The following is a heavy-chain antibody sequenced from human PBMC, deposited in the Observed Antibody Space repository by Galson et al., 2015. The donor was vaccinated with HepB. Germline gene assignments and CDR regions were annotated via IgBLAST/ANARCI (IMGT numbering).Heavy chain of an antibody. V-gene: IGHV1-8*01. CDR2: MNPNSDNT. Sequence: SVKVSCKASGYTFTSYDINWVRQATGQGLEWMGWMNPNSDNTGYAQKFQGRVTKTRNTSISTAYMELRSLKPEDTAIYYCARVDISVAGGRRFDPWGQGTLVTVSS. CDR1: GYTFTSYD. CDR3: ARVDISVAGGRRFDP. J-gene: IGHJ5*02. D-gene: IGHD6-19*01.